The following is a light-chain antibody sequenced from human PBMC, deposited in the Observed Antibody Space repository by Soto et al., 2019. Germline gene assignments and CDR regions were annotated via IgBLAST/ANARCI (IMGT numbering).Light chain of an antibody. J-gene: IGKJ3*01. V-gene: IGKV1-39*01. CDR1: RTVSTN. CDR2: GSY. CDR3: QQDNMTPFT. Sequence: DIQMTQSPSSLSASVGDRVTITCRASRTVSTNLNWYQRKPGKAPSLLIYGSYNLQTGVPSRFSGSGSETDFTLTISSLQPEDFGTYYCQQDNMTPFTFGPGTKVDIK.